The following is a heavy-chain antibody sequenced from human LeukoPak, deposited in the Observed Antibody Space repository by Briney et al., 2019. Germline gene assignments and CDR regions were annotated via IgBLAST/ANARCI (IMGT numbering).Heavy chain of an antibody. J-gene: IGHJ4*02. CDR3: ARVLDECDY. Sequence: PGGSLTLSCAASGFTISSYEMNWVRQAPGKGLEWVSYISNSGSIIYYVDSVKGRFTISRDNAKNSLYLQVNSLRAEDTAVYYCARVLDECDYWGQGTLVTVSS. CDR1: GFTISSYE. D-gene: IGHD2-15*01. CDR2: ISNSGSII. V-gene: IGHV3-48*03.